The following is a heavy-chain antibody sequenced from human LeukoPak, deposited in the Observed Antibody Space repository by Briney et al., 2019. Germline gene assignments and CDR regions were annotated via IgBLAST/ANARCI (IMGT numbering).Heavy chain of an antibody. CDR1: GGSFSGYY. CDR2: INHSGST. Sequence: SETLSLTCAVYGGSFSGYYWCWIRQPPGKGLEWIGEINHSGSTNYNPSLKSRVTISVDTSKNQFSLKLSSVTAADTAVYYCARGGPVGSSLDYWGQGTLVTVSS. CDR3: ARGGPVGSSLDY. D-gene: IGHD6-13*01. J-gene: IGHJ4*02. V-gene: IGHV4-34*01.